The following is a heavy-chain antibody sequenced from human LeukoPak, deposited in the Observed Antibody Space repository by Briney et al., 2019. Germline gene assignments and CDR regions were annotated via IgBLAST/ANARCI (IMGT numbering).Heavy chain of an antibody. CDR3: ARGRYCSGNSCYPYYGMDV. V-gene: IGHV4-34*01. CDR1: GESFSGYY. CDR2: INHSGST. D-gene: IGHD2-15*01. Sequence: SETLSLTCAVYGESFSGYYWTWIRQPPGKGLEWIGEINHSGSTNYNPSLKSRVTMSVDTSKNQFSLKLTSVTAADTAVYYCARGRYCSGNSCYPYYGMDVWGQGTTVTVSS. J-gene: IGHJ6*02.